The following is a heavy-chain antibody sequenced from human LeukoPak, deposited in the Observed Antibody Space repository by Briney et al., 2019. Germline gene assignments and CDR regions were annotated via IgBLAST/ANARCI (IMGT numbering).Heavy chain of an antibody. J-gene: IGHJ4*02. V-gene: IGHV1-46*01. CDR1: GGTFSSYA. D-gene: IGHD6-13*01. Sequence: GASVKVSCKASGGTFSSYAISWVRQAPGQGLEWMGIINPSGGSTSYAQKFQGRVTMTRDTSTSTVYMELSSLRSEDTAVYYCARDYVSSWQYYFDYWGQGTLVTVSS. CDR2: INPSGGST. CDR3: ARDYVSSWQYYFDY.